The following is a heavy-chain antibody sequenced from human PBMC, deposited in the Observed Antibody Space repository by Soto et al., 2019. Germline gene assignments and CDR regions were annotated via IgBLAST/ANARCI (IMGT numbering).Heavy chain of an antibody. CDR3: ARHINTIAVNDPFDI. D-gene: IGHD3-22*01. J-gene: IGHJ3*02. V-gene: IGHV3-30*04. CDR2: ISYEGSNT. Sequence: PGGSLRLSCAASGFTFSDYAMHWVRQAPGKGLAWVASISYEGSNTYYADSVKGRFTISRDDSKNTLYLQMSGLRVEDTAVYLCARHINTIAVNDPFDIWGQGTMVTVSS. CDR1: GFTFSDYA.